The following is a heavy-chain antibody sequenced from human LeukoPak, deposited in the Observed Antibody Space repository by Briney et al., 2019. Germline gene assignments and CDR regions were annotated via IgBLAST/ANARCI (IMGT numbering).Heavy chain of an antibody. V-gene: IGHV1-8*03. CDR1: GYTFTSYD. Sequence: ASVKVSCKASGYTFTSYDINWVRQATGQGLEWMGWMNPNSGNTGYAQKFQGRVTITRNTSISTAYMELSSLRSEDTAVSYCARNVLRFLEWLSPRFDYWGQGTLVTVSS. D-gene: IGHD3-3*01. CDR3: ARNVLRFLEWLSPRFDY. J-gene: IGHJ4*02. CDR2: MNPNSGNT.